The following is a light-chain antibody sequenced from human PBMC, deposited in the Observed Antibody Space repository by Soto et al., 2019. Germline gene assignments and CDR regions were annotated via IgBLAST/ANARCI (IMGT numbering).Light chain of an antibody. J-gene: IGKJ5*01. CDR2: GAS. V-gene: IGKV3-20*01. CDR1: QSVSSSY. Sequence: EIVSTQSPGTLSLSPGERATLSCRASQSVSSSYLGWYQQKPGQAPRLLIYGASNRATGIPDRFSGSGSGTDFTLTISRLEPEDFAVYYCQQYVSSPMAFGQGTRLEIK. CDR3: QQYVSSPMA.